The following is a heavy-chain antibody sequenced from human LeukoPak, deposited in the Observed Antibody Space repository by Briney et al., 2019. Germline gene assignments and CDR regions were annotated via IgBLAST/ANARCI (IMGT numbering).Heavy chain of an antibody. D-gene: IGHD5-18*01. CDR1: GFTFSTYS. V-gene: IGHV3-21*01. CDR3: ARLTGVVNAFDY. J-gene: IGHJ4*02. Sequence: PGGSLRLSCGASGFTFSTYSMTWVRQAPGKGLEWGSSISSGSSDISYADSVKGRFTISRDNAKYSLYLQVNSLRDEDTAVYYCARLTGVVNAFDYWGQGTLVTISS. CDR2: ISSGSSDI.